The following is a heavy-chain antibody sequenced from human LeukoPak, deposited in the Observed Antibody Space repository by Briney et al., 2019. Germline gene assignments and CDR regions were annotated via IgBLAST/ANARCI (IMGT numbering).Heavy chain of an antibody. CDR1: GGSFSGYY. J-gene: IGHJ3*02. V-gene: IGHV4-34*01. Sequence: PSETLSLTCAVYGGSFSGYYWSWIRQPPGKGLEWIGEINHSGSTNYNPSLKSRVTISVDTSKNQFSLKLSSVTAADTAVYYCARAPTYYYDSSGYPDAFDIWGQGTMVPVSS. D-gene: IGHD3-22*01. CDR2: INHSGST. CDR3: ARAPTYYYDSSGYPDAFDI.